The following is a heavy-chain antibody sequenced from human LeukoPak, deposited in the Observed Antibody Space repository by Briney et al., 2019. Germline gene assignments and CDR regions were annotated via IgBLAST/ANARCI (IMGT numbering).Heavy chain of an antibody. Sequence: ASVKVSCKASGYTFTSYAMNWVRQAPGQGLEWMGWINTNTGNLTYAQGFTGRFVFSLDTSVSTAYLQISSLKAEDTAVYYCARDLGSYYGSGSYSDYWGQGTLVTVSS. D-gene: IGHD3-10*01. J-gene: IGHJ4*02. V-gene: IGHV7-4-1*02. CDR2: INTNTGNL. CDR1: GYTFTSYA. CDR3: ARDLGSYYGSGSYSDY.